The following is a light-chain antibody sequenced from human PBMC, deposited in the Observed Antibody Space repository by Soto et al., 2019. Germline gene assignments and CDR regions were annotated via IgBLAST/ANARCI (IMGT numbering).Light chain of an antibody. V-gene: IGLV1-47*01. CDR1: SSNIGSYS. CDR3: AAWDDRLSGYV. J-gene: IGLJ1*01. CDR2: RND. Sequence: QSVLTQPSSASGTPGQRVTISCSGSSSNIGSYSVYWYQQLPGTTPKLLIYRNDQRPSGVPDRFSGSKSGTSASLAISGLRSEDEADYYCAAWDDRLSGYVFGTGTKLTVL.